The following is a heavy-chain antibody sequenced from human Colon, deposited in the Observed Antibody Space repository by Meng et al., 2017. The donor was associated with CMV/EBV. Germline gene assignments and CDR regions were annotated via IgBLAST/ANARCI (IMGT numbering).Heavy chain of an antibody. J-gene: IGHJ4*02. CDR1: GDTFTANH. D-gene: IGHD6-13*01. Sequence: QARLGQIVTERKKPGTSIQIPCKTSGDTFTANHLHWVRQAPGQGLGWMGWIYPQDGGTYFAQQFQDRVTLTRDTSITTAYMELSGLTSDDSAIYYCVRESWYFDFWGEGTLVTVSS. V-gene: IGHV1-2*02. CDR2: IYPQDGGT. CDR3: VRESWYFDF.